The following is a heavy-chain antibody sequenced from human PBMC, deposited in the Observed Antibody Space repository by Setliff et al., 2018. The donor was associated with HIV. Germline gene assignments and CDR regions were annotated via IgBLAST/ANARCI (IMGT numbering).Heavy chain of an antibody. CDR3: AREATYYYDGSGYYYFDY. D-gene: IGHD3-22*01. J-gene: IGHJ4*02. CDR1: GASISSYY. Sequence: PSETLSLTCSVSGASISSYYWSWIRQPPGKGLEWIGYISPTGNTNYNPSLKSRVTISTDTSKNQFSLNVRSVTAADTAVYYCAREATYYYDGSGYYYFDYWGRGTLVTVSS. CDR2: ISPTGNT. V-gene: IGHV4-59*01.